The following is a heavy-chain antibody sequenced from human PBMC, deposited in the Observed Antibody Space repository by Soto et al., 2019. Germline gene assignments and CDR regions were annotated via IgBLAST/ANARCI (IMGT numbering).Heavy chain of an antibody. D-gene: IGHD1-26*01. CDR3: ATGTFADFNY. Sequence: GASVTVSCKASGYTFGGYYMHWVRQAPGQGLEWMGWINPNSGGTNYAQKIQGRVTMTSDTSISTAYMELSRMRADDTAVYYCATGTFADFNYWGQGALVTVSS. CDR1: GYTFGGYY. V-gene: IGHV1-2*02. CDR2: INPNSGGT. J-gene: IGHJ4*02.